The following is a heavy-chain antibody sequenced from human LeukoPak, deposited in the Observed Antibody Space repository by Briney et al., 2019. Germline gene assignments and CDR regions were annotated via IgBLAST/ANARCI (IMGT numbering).Heavy chain of an antibody. CDR2: IIPILGIA. CDR1: GGTFSSYA. D-gene: IGHD2-15*01. J-gene: IGHJ4*02. Sequence: ASVKVSCKASGGTFSSYAISWVRQAPGQGLEWMGRIIPILGIANYAQKFQGRVTITADKSTSTAYVELSSLRSEDTAVYYCAREEFVVVAATPKGYFDYWGQGTLVTVSS. V-gene: IGHV1-69*04. CDR3: AREEFVVVAATPKGYFDY.